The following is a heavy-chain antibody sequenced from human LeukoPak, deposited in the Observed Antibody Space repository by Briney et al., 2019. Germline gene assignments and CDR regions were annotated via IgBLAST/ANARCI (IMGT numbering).Heavy chain of an antibody. Sequence: KSGGSLRLSCAASGFTFSNAWMSWVRQAPGKGLEWVGRIKSKTDGGTTDYAAPVEGRFTISRDDSKNALYLQMNSLKTEDTAVYYCARVHGSSWHHYFDYWGQGTLVTVSS. CDR2: IKSKTDGGTT. J-gene: IGHJ4*02. V-gene: IGHV3-15*01. CDR3: ARVHGSSWHHYFDY. CDR1: GFTFSNAW. D-gene: IGHD6-13*01.